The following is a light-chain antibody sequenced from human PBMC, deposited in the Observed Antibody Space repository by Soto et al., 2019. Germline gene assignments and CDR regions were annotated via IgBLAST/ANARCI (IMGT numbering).Light chain of an antibody. V-gene: IGKV3-20*01. CDR2: ATS. CDR3: QQYGDSPWT. Sequence: EVVLTQSPGTVSLSPGERAPLSCRASQTISRTYLAWYQHKPGQAPRLLIFATSTRATGIPDRISGSGSGTDFTLTISRLEPEDFAMYYCQQYGDSPWTFGQGTKVDIK. CDR1: QTISRTY. J-gene: IGKJ1*01.